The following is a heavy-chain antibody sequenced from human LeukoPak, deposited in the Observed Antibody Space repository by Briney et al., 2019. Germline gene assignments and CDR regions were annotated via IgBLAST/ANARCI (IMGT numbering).Heavy chain of an antibody. CDR1: GFPLSSYG. Sequence: GGSLRLSCAASGFPLSSYGMHWVRQAPGKGLEWVAFIRYDGSNKYYADSVKGRFTISRDNSKNTLYLQMNSLRAEDAAVYYCAKAPVTTCRGAYCYPFDYWGQGTLVTVSS. CDR3: AKAPVTTCRGAYCYPFDY. V-gene: IGHV3-30*02. D-gene: IGHD2-21*01. J-gene: IGHJ4*02. CDR2: IRYDGSNK.